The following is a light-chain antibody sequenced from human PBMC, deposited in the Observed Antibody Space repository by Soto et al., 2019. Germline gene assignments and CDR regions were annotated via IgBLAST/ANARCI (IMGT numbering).Light chain of an antibody. CDR3: QQYGSSPLT. Sequence: EIVLTQSPGTLSWSPGERATLSCRASQSVRSSSLAWYQQKPGQAPRLLIYDASTRATGIPDRFSGSGSGTDFTLTISRLEPEDFAVYYCQQYGSSPLTFGGGTKVEMK. V-gene: IGKV3-20*01. J-gene: IGKJ4*01. CDR1: QSVRSSS. CDR2: DAS.